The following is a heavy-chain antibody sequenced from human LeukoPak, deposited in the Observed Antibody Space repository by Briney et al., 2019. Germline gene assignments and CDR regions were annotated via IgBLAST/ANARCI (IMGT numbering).Heavy chain of an antibody. CDR3: ARGDH. Sequence: ASVKVSCKVSGYTLTELSMHWVRQAPGKGLEWMGGFDPEDGETIYAQKFQGRVTMTRNTSISTAYMELSSLRSEDTAVYYCARGDHWGQGTLVTVSS. D-gene: IGHD3-16*01. V-gene: IGHV1-24*01. J-gene: IGHJ4*02. CDR1: GYTLTELS. CDR2: FDPEDGET.